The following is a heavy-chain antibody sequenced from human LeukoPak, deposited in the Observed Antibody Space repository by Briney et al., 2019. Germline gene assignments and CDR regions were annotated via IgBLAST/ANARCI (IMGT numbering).Heavy chain of an antibody. V-gene: IGHV5-51*01. CDR3: ARHTRGSGSYQQYYYYGMDV. J-gene: IGHJ6*02. D-gene: IGHD3-10*01. CDR2: IYPGDSDT. CDR1: GYSFTSYW. Sequence: GESLKISCKGSGYSFTSYWIGWVRQMPGKGLEWMGIIYPGDSDTRYSPSFQGQVTISADKSISTAYLQWSSLKASDTAMYYCARHTRGSGSYQQYYYYGMDVWGQGTTVTVSS.